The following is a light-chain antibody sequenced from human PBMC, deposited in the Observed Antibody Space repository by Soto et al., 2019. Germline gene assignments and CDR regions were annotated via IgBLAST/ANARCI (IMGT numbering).Light chain of an antibody. J-gene: IGLJ2*01. CDR1: SSDIGNYNY. V-gene: IGLV2-8*01. CDR3: SSYAGSNNFDVV. CDR2: EIS. Sequence: QSALTQPPSASGSPGQSVTISCTGTSSDIGNYNYVSWYQQHPGKAPKLLIYEISKRPSGVPERFSGSKSANTASLTVSGLQADDEADYYCSSYAGSNNFDVVFGGGTKLTVL.